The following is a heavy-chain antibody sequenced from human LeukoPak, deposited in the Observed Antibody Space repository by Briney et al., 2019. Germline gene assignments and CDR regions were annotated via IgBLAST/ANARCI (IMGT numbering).Heavy chain of an antibody. CDR3: ARDRVGSGWPRPFYFEF. D-gene: IGHD6-19*01. J-gene: IGHJ4*02. CDR2: ISPNTGAT. CDR1: GYTFTAYY. Sequence: ASLKISSKPSGYTFTAYYLQWVRQAPGQALEWMGGISPNTGATDYAQNFQGRVTMSRHTSISTAYLGLSSLRSDDTAVYYCARDRVGSGWPRPFYFEFWGQGTLVTVSS. V-gene: IGHV1-2*02.